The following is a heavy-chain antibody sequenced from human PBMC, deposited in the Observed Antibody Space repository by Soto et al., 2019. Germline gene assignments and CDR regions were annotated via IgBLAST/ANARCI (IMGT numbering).Heavy chain of an antibody. V-gene: IGHV1-18*01. Sequence: QVQLVQSGAEVKKPGASAKVSCKASGYTFTSYSISWVRQAPGQRIEWMGWISAYIGNTNYAQKLQGRVTMTTDTSTSTADMELGSLRSDDTAVYYCAREWVECELLGYYYGMDVCGEGTTVTVSS. J-gene: IGHJ6*04. D-gene: IGHD1-26*01. CDR3: AREWVECELLGYYYGMDV. CDR2: ISAYIGNT. CDR1: GYTFTSYS.